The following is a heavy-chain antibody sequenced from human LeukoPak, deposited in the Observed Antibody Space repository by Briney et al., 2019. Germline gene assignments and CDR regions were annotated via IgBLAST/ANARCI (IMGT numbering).Heavy chain of an antibody. CDR3: AKDLNYGFDS. Sequence: GESLRLSCAASGFAFRTYAMSWVRQAPGKGLEGVSAISSSGDKTFYAESVRGRFTISRDNSKNTLYLQMNSLRAEDTAVYYCAKDLNYGFDSWGQGTLVTVSS. J-gene: IGHJ4*02. D-gene: IGHD3-10*01. CDR1: GFAFRTYA. CDR2: ISSSGDKT. V-gene: IGHV3-23*01.